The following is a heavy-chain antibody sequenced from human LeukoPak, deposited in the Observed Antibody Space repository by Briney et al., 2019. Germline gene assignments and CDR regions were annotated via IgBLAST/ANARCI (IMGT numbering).Heavy chain of an antibody. J-gene: IGHJ4*02. CDR2: IKNKRDGGSA. Sequence: GGSLRLSCAASGFTFNSYAMDWVRQAPGKGLEWVGHIKNKRDGGSADYAAPVKGRFTISRDDSKTTVYLQMNSLKTEDSAVYYCTTGYASNWYVWGQETLVTVSS. D-gene: IGHD6-13*01. CDR1: GFTFNSYA. CDR3: TTGYASNWYV. V-gene: IGHV3-15*01.